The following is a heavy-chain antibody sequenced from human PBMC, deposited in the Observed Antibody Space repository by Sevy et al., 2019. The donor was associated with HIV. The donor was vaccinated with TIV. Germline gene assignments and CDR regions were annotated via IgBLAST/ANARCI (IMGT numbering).Heavy chain of an antibody. J-gene: IGHJ4*02. V-gene: IGHV3-30-3*01. Sequence: GGSLRLSCAASGFTFSSYAMHWVRQAPGKGLEWVAVISYDGSNKYYADSVKGRFTISRDNSKNTLYLQMNSLRAEDTAVYYCARERGPTTTSDYWGQGTLVTVSS. CDR3: ARERGPTTTSDY. CDR2: ISYDGSNK. D-gene: IGHD1-1*01. CDR1: GFTFSSYA.